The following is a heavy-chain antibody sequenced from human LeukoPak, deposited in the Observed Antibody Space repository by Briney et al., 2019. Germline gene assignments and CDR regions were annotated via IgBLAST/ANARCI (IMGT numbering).Heavy chain of an antibody. J-gene: IGHJ4*02. D-gene: IGHD3-10*01. CDR2: IYYSGST. Sequence: KPSETLSLTCTVSGGSISSYYWSWIRQPPGKGLEWIGYIYYSGSTNYNPSLKSRVTISVDTSKNQFPLKLSSVTAADTAVYYCARHLGRGHYFDYWGQGTLVTVSS. V-gene: IGHV4-59*08. CDR3: ARHLGRGHYFDY. CDR1: GGSISSYY.